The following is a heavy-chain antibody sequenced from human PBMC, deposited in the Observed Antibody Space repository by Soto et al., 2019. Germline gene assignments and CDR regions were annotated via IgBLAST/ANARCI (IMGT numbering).Heavy chain of an antibody. CDR2: IDPSDSYT. CDR3: ARLNSSWYGYYYGMDV. CDR1: GYSFTSYW. V-gene: IGHV5-10-1*01. D-gene: IGHD6-13*01. Sequence: EESLKISCKGSGYSFTSYWISWVRQMPGKGLEWMGRIDPSDSYTNYSPSFQGHVTISADKSISTAYLQWSSLKASDTAMYYCARLNSSWYGYYYGMDVWGQGTTVTVSS. J-gene: IGHJ6*02.